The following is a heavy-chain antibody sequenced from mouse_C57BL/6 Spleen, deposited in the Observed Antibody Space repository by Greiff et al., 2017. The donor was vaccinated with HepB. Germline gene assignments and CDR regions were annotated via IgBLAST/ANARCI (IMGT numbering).Heavy chain of an antibody. D-gene: IGHD3-2*02. J-gene: IGHJ4*01. CDR3: AREAQATNYAMDY. CDR2: ISYDGSN. CDR1: GYSITSGYY. V-gene: IGHV3-6*01. Sequence: DVKLQESGPGLVKPSQSLSLTCSVTGYSITSGYYWNWIRQFPGNKLEWMGYISYDGSNNYNPSLKNRISITRDTSKNQFFLKLHSVTTEDTATYYCAREAQATNYAMDYLGQGTSVTVSS.